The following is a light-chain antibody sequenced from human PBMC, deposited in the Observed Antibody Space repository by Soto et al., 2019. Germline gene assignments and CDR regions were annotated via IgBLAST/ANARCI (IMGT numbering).Light chain of an antibody. J-gene: IGKJ4*01. V-gene: IGKV3-15*01. CDR1: QSVSSN. Sequence: EIVMTQSPATLSVSPGERATLSCRASQSVSSNLAWYQQKPGQAPRLLIYGASTRATGIPARFSGSGSGTEFTLTISSLQSKDFAVYYCQQYNNWPFTFGGGTKVEIK. CDR2: GAS. CDR3: QQYNNWPFT.